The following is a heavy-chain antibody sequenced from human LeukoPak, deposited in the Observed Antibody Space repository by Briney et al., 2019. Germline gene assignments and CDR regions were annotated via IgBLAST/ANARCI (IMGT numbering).Heavy chain of an antibody. J-gene: IGHJ6*02. D-gene: IGHD3-10*01. V-gene: IGHV4-39*07. CDR3: ARDRVRVRGVTGVYYYGMDV. Sequence: SETLSLTCTVSGGSISSSSYYWGWIRQPPGKGLEWIGSIYYSGSTYYNPSLKSRVTISVDTSKNQFSLKLSSVTAADTAVYYCARDRVRVRGVTGVYYYGMDVWGQGTTVTVSS. CDR1: GGSISSSSYY. CDR2: IYYSGST.